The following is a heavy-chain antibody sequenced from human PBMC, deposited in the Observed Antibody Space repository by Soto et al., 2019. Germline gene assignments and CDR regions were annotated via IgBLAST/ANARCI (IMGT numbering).Heavy chain of an antibody. CDR2: IAASGRNG. CDR3: AYRTGFDY. J-gene: IGHJ4*02. V-gene: IGHV3-23*01. CDR1: GFTFSTYD. Sequence: GGSLRLSCAASGFTFSTYDMSWVRQAPWKGLEWVSTIAASGRNGDWPDSVKGRFTITRDNSKNTLYLQMNSLIAEDTAVYYCAYRTGFDYWGQGALVTVSS.